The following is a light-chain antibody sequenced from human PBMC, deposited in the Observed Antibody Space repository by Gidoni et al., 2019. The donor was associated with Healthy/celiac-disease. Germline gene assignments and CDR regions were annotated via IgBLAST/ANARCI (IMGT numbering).Light chain of an antibody. V-gene: IGKV3-15*01. J-gene: IGKJ2*01. Sequence: ERATLSCRASQSVSSNLAWYQQKPGQAPRLLIYGASTRATGIPARFSGSGSGTEFTLTISSLQSEDFAVYYCQQYKNWPSYTFGQGTKLEIK. CDR1: QSVSSN. CDR2: GAS. CDR3: QQYKNWPSYT.